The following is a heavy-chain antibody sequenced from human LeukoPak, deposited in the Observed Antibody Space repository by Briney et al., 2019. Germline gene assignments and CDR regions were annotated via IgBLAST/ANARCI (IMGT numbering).Heavy chain of an antibody. Sequence: GGSLRLSCAASGFIFSSYGMTWVRQAPGKGLEWVSAISGSGSGGSTYYADSVKGRFTISRDNSKNTLYLQMSSLRVEDTAVYYCAKATSVTTLFDYWGQGTLDTVSS. CDR2: ISGSGSGGST. V-gene: IGHV3-23*01. CDR3: AKATSVTTLFDY. CDR1: GFIFSSYG. D-gene: IGHD4-17*01. J-gene: IGHJ4*02.